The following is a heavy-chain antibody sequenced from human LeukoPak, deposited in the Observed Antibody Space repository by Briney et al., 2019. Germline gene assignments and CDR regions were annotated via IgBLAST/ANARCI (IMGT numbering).Heavy chain of an antibody. CDR3: ARQGVTDGLAASGTAVGFDY. CDR1: GYSFTSYW. Sequence: GESLKISCKGSGYSFTSYWIAWVRQMPGKGLEWMGVIYPGVSDTTYSPSFQGQVTFSADKSISTAYLQWSSLKASDTAMYYCARQGVTDGLAASGTAVGFDYWGQGTLVTVSS. V-gene: IGHV5-51*01. J-gene: IGHJ4*02. D-gene: IGHD6-13*01. CDR2: IYPGVSDT.